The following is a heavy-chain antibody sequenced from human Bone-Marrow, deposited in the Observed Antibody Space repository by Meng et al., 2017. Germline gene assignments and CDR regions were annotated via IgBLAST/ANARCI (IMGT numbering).Heavy chain of an antibody. J-gene: IGHJ6*02. CDR1: GGSISSYY. CDR3: ARDRYYYDFWSGYPGKWWYYYYGMDV. D-gene: IGHD3-3*01. CDR2: IYYSGST. Sequence: SETLSLTCTVSGGSISSYYWSWIRQPPGKGLEWIGYIYYSGSTNYNPSLKSRVTISVDTSKNQFSLKLSSVTAADTAVYYCARDRYYYDFWSGYPGKWWYYYYGMDVWGQGTTVTSP. V-gene: IGHV4-59*01.